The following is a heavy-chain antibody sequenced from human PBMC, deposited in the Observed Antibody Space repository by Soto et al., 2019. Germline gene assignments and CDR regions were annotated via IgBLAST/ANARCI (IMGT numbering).Heavy chain of an antibody. CDR2: MQPRDGRT. D-gene: IGHD1-26*01. CDR3: ARGVTAGVDY. CDR1: GYSFSSLD. J-gene: IGHJ4*02. V-gene: IGHV1-8*01. Sequence: QVQLVQSGAEVREPGASVKVSCKASGYSFSSLDINWVRQTTGQGLEWMGWMQPRDGRTGYAQKFQGRVTMTRDTSINTAYMELSSLTSDDTAFYSWARGVTAGVDYWGQGTLVTVSS.